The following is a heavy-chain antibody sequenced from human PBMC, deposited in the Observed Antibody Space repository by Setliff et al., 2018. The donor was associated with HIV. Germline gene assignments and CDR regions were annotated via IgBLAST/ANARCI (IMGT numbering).Heavy chain of an antibody. V-gene: IGHV1-3*01. CDR3: ARGLTAANYQNYYYMDV. Sequence: ASVKVSCKASGYILTSYAIHWVRQAPGQGLEWMGWINAGNGDTKYSHKFQGRVSITRDTSANTAYMELSSLRSEDTAVYYCARGLTAANYQNYYYMDVWGKGTTVTVSS. J-gene: IGHJ6*03. CDR2: INAGNGDT. D-gene: IGHD2-2*01. CDR1: GYILTSYA.